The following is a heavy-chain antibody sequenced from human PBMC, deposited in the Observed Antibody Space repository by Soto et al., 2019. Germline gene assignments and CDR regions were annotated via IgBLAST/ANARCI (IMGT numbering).Heavy chain of an antibody. CDR3: ARDHSGVMVRGDY. CDR2: IIPILGIA. D-gene: IGHD3-10*01. Sequence: QVQLVQSGAEVKKPGSSVKVSCKASGGTFSSYTISWVRQAPGQGLEWMGRIIPILGIANYAQKFQGRDTITADKSTSTAYMELSSLSSEDTAVYYCARDHSGVMVRGDYWGQGTLVTVSS. CDR1: GGTFSSYT. J-gene: IGHJ4*02. V-gene: IGHV1-69*08.